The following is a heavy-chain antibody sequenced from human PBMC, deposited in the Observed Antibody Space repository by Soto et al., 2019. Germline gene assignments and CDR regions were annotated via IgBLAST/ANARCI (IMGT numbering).Heavy chain of an antibody. CDR3: ARDQLYYNDISGRPLNAFDV. D-gene: IGHD3-22*01. Sequence: GGSLRLSCAASGFTFRDYGMKWVRQAPGKGLEWVSYIGIGSSTKYYADSVKGRFTISRDNDKNSLYLQMNSLRAEDTAVYYCARDQLYYNDISGRPLNAFDVRGQGTMVTVSS. J-gene: IGHJ3*01. V-gene: IGHV3-48*01. CDR1: GFTFRDYG. CDR2: IGIGSSTK.